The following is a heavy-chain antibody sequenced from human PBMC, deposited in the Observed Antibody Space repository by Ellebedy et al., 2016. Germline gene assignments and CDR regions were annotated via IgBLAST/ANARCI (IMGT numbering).Heavy chain of an antibody. V-gene: IGHV3-15*01. Sequence: GESLKISXVASGFTFSDAWMNWVRQAPGKGLEWVGRITRKIDGGATVYAAPVKGRFTMSRDDSKNTLYLQMNSLKTEDTAVYYCTTGSVEGYWGQGTLVTVSS. D-gene: IGHD6-19*01. CDR2: ITRKIDGGAT. J-gene: IGHJ4*02. CDR3: TTGSVEGY. CDR1: GFTFSDAW.